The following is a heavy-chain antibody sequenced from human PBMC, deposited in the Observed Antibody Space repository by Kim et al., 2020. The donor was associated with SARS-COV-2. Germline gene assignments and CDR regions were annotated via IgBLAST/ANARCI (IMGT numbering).Heavy chain of an antibody. Sequence: GGSLRLSCAASGFTFGDYAMHWVRQAPGKGLEWVSGISWNSGGVGYADSVKGRFTISRDNAKNSLYLQMNSLRAEDTALYYCAKVYGHPGFGMVIRRDYNYYNGMDVWGQGTTVTVSS. V-gene: IGHV3-9*01. CDR1: GFTFGDYA. CDR2: ISWNSGGV. J-gene: IGHJ6*02. CDR3: AKVYGHPGFGMVIRRDYNYYNGMDV. D-gene: IGHD3-3*01.